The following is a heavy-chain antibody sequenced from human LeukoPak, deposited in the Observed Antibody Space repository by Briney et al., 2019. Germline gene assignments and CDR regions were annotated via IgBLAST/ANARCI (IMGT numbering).Heavy chain of an antibody. J-gene: IGHJ4*02. D-gene: IGHD2-15*01. CDR2: INAGNGNA. CDR1: GYTFTSYA. Sequence: GASVKVSCKASGYTFTSYAMHWVRQAPGQRLEWMGWINAGNGNAKYSQKFQGRVTMTRDTSTSTVYMELSSLRSEDTAVYYCARVSRVLLEDDYWGQGTLVTVSS. CDR3: ARVSRVLLEDDY. V-gene: IGHV1-3*01.